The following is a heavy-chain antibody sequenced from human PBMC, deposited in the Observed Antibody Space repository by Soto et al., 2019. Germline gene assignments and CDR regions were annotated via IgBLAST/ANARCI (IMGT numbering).Heavy chain of an antibody. V-gene: IGHV1-69*02. J-gene: IGHJ4*02. CDR2: IIPILGIA. Sequence: AASVKVSCKASGGTFSSYTISWVRQAPGQGLEWMGRIIPILGIANYAQKFQGRVTITADKSTSTAYMELSSLRSEDTAVYYCASLPREYSSSIWLYYWGQGTLVTVSS. CDR1: GGTFSSYT. CDR3: ASLPREYSSSIWLYY. D-gene: IGHD6-6*01.